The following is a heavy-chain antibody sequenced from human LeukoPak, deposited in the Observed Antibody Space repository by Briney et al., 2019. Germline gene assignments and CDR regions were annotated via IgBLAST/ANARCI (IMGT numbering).Heavy chain of an antibody. J-gene: IGHJ4*02. V-gene: IGHV1-46*01. CDR2: INPSGGST. CDR3: VIGKSSRVYYFDY. Sequence: ASVKVSCKASGYTFTSYYMHWVRQAPGEGLEWMGIINPSGGSTSYAQKFQGRVTMTRDMSTSTVYMELSSLRSEDTAVYYCVIGKSSRVYYFDYWGQGTLVTVSS. CDR1: GYTFTSYY. D-gene: IGHD6-13*01.